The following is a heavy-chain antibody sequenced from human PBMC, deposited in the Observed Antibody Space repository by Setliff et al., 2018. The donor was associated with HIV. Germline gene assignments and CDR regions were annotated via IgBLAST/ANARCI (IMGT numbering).Heavy chain of an antibody. J-gene: IGHJ4*02. CDR2: IYYTGST. CDR3: ARHARFSTGHRAFDY. V-gene: IGHV4-59*08. D-gene: IGHD6-25*01. CDR1: GGSMSSYY. Sequence: SETLSLTCTVSGGSMSSYYWSWIRQPPGKGLESIGYIYYTGSTNYNPALKSRVTISADTSKNLFSLQLSFVTAADTAVYYCARHARFSTGHRAFDYWGQGTLVTVSS.